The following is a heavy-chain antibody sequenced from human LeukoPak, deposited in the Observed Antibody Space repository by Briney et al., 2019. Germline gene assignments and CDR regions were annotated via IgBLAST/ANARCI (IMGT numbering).Heavy chain of an antibody. J-gene: IGHJ5*02. V-gene: IGHV1-18*01. CDR3: ARVPSGVVGQGGTRKNWFDP. CDR1: GYTFTSYG. D-gene: IGHD2-2*01. Sequence: GASVKVSCKASGYTFTSYGISWVRQAPGQGLEWMGWISAYSGNTNYAQKLQGRVTMTTDTSTSTAYMELRSLRSDDTAVYYCARVPSGVVGQGGTRKNWFDPWGQGTLVTVSS. CDR2: ISAYSGNT.